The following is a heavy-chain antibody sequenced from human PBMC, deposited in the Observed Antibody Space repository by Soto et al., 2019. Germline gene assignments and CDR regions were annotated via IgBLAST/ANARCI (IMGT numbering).Heavy chain of an antibody. V-gene: IGHV3-48*02. CDR3: ARDLVGAGGYYYYGMDV. J-gene: IGHJ6*02. Sequence: GESLRLSCAASGFTFSTYSMNWVRQAPGKGLEWVSYISSSSSTIYYADSVKGRFTISRDNAKNSLYLQMNSLRDEDTAVYYCARDLVGAGGYYYYGMDVWGQGTTVTVSS. D-gene: IGHD1-26*01. CDR1: GFTFSTYS. CDR2: ISSSSSTI.